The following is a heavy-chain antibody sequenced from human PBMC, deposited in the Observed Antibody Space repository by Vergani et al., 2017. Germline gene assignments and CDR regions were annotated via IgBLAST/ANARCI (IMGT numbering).Heavy chain of an antibody. CDR2: IYPGDSDT. J-gene: IGHJ5*02. CDR3: ARKGSDSSSRYNWFDP. CDR1: GYRFTSYW. Sequence: EVQLVQSGAEVKKPGESLKISCKGSGYRFTSYWIGWVRQMPGKGLEWMGTIYPGDSDTRYSPSFQGQVTISADTSISTAYLQWSSLKASDTAIYYCARKGSDSSSRYNWFDPWGQGTLVTVSS. V-gene: IGHV5-51*03. D-gene: IGHD6-6*01.